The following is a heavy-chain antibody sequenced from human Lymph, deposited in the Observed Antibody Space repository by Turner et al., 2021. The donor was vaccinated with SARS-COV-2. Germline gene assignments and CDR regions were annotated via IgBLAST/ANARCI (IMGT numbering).Heavy chain of an antibody. CDR1: GFTFSSYA. V-gene: IGHV3-30*04. D-gene: IGHD3-3*01. Sequence: QVHLVESGGGVVQPGRSLRLSCAASGFTFSSYAMHCVRQAPGKGLEWVAVIPYDGSNKNYADYVKGRFTISRDNSKNTLYLQMNSLRAEDTVVYYCARDDREFWSGYYTHYYYYGMDVWGQGTTVTVSS. CDR3: ARDDREFWSGYYTHYYYYGMDV. CDR2: IPYDGSNK. J-gene: IGHJ6*02.